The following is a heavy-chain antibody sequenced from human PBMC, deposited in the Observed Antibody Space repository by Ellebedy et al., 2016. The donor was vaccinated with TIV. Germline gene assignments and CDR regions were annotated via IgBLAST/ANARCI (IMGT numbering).Heavy chain of an antibody. V-gene: IGHV1-2*02. J-gene: IGHJ4*02. CDR3: ARDLGQWLVRYYFDY. D-gene: IGHD6-19*01. Sequence: ASVKVSCKASRYTFTGYYMHWVRQAPGQGLEWMGWINPNSGATHFAQNFQGRVTVTRDSSISTAYMELGRLRSDDTAVYYCARDLGQWLVRYYFDYWGQGTLVTVSS. CDR1: RYTFTGYY. CDR2: INPNSGAT.